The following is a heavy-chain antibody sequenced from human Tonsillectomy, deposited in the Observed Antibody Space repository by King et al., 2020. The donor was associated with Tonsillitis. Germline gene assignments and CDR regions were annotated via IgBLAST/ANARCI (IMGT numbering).Heavy chain of an antibody. CDR1: GGSISSYY. CDR3: ARDHDWNDVVYFDY. Sequence: VQLQESGPGLVKPSETLSLTCTVSGGSISSYYWSWTRQPAGKGLEWIGRIYTSGSTNYNPSLKSRVTMSVDTSKNQFSLKLSSVTAADTAVYYCARDHDWNDVVYFDYWGQGTLVTVSS. V-gene: IGHV4-4*07. D-gene: IGHD1-1*01. J-gene: IGHJ4*02. CDR2: IYTSGST.